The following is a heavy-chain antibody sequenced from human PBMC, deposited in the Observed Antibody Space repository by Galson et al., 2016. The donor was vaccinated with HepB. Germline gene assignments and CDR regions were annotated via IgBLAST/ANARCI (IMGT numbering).Heavy chain of an antibody. D-gene: IGHD3-22*01. CDR1: GFSFSNYW. CDR2: IFSGENR. J-gene: IGHJ4*02. CDR3: VRGPFQGVVSPFDH. V-gene: IGHV3-74*01. Sequence: SLRLSCAASGFSFSNYWMHWVRQAPGKGLVWVSRIFSGENRAYADSVKGRFTITRDNGKNMLYLQMDSLRAEDTAVYYRVRGPFQGVVSPFDHWGQGVLVTVSS.